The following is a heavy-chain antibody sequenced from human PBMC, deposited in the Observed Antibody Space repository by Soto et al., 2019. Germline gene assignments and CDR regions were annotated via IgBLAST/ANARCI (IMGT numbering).Heavy chain of an antibody. V-gene: IGHV4-31*03. J-gene: IGHJ3*02. CDR1: GGSISSGGYY. D-gene: IGHD5-18*01. CDR3: ARGGGIGYSYGQGAFDI. CDR2: IYYSGST. Sequence: SETLSLTCTVSGGSISSGGYYWSWIRQHPGKGLEWIGYIYYSGSTYYNPSLKSRVTISVDTSKNQFSLKLSSVTAADTAVYYCARGGGIGYSYGQGAFDIWGQGTMVTVSS.